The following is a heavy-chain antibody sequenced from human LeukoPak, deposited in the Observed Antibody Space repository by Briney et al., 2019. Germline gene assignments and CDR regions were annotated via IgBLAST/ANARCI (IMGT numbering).Heavy chain of an antibody. CDR1: GYTFTGYY. CDR2: INPNSGGT. Sequence: ASVKVSCKASGYTFTGYYMHWVRQAPGQGLEWMGWINPNSGGTNYAQKFQGRVTMTRDTSITTAYKELSRLSSDDTAVYYCARHPGKVTNDWYFDLWGRGTLVTVSS. D-gene: IGHD4-23*01. V-gene: IGHV1-2*02. CDR3: ARHPGKVTNDWYFDL. J-gene: IGHJ2*01.